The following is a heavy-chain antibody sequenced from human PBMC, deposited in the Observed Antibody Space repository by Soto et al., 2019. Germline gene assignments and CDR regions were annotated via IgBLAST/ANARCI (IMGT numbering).Heavy chain of an antibody. Sequence: SETLSLTCAVYGGSFSGYYWSWIRQPPGKGLEWIGEINHSGSTNYNPSLKSRVTISVDTSKNQFSLKLSSVTAADTAVYYCARGRRSTMVRGVIRWFDPWGQGTLVTVS. CDR3: ARGRRSTMVRGVIRWFDP. CDR1: GGSFSGYY. D-gene: IGHD3-10*01. J-gene: IGHJ5*02. V-gene: IGHV4-34*01. CDR2: INHSGST.